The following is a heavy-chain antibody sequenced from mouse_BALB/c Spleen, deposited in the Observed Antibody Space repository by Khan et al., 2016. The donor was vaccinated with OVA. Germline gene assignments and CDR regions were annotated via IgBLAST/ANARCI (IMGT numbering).Heavy chain of an antibody. J-gene: IGHJ2*01. CDR1: GYTFRNYG. Sequence: QIQLVQSGPELKKPGETVKISCKASGYTFRNYGMNWVKQAPGKGLKWMGWINTYTGEPTYADDFKGRFAFSLETSASTAYLQITNLKNEDTATYFCTREEYGRYFDYWGQGTTLTVSS. CDR2: INTYTGEP. D-gene: IGHD2-10*02. V-gene: IGHV9-3-1*01. CDR3: TREEYGRYFDY.